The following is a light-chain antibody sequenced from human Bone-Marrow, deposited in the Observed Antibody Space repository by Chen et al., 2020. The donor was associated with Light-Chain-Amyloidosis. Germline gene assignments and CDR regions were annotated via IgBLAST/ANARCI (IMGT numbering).Light chain of an antibody. Sequence: QSALTQPAPGSGSLGQSITISCIGTRGDVGTYNYVSWYQQPPGKAPKVMIYAVSNRPSGVSNRFSGSKSGNTASLTISGLQAEDEADYYCSSFTSSSSYVFGPGTKVTV. V-gene: IGLV2-14*01. J-gene: IGLJ1*01. CDR1: RGDVGTYNY. CDR3: SSFTSSSSYV. CDR2: AVS.